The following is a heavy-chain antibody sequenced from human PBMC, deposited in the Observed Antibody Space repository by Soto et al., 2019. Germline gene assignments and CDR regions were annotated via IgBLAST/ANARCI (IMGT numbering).Heavy chain of an antibody. D-gene: IGHD3-16*01. J-gene: IGHJ4*02. V-gene: IGHV3-30*18. CDR3: VKDRVESGLGEVDF. Sequence: QVQLVESGGGVVQPGRSLRLSCAASGFTFSSHGMHWVRQAPGKGLEWVAVISYDGSRMYYVDSVKGRFTISRDNSKSTLYLQVNSLRAEDTAVYYCVKDRVESGLGEVDFWGQGTLVTVSS. CDR1: GFTFSSHG. CDR2: ISYDGSRM.